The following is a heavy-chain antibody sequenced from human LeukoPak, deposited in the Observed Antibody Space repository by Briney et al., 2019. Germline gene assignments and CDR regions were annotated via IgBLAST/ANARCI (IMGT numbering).Heavy chain of an antibody. J-gene: IGHJ4*02. V-gene: IGHV1-2*02. CDR3: ARDFYYDSSGYPGY. D-gene: IGHD3-22*01. CDR1: GYTFTSYG. CDR2: INPNSGGT. Sequence: ASVKVSCKASGYTFTSYGISWVRQAPGQGLEWMGWINPNSGGTNYAQKFQGRVTMTRDTSISTAYMELSRLRSDDTAVYYCARDFYYDSSGYPGYWGQGTLVTVSS.